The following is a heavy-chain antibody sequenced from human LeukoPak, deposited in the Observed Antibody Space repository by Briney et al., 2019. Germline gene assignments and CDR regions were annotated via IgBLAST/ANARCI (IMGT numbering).Heavy chain of an antibody. Sequence: PGGSLRLSCAASGFTFSSYWMSWVRQAPGKGLEWVANIKQDGSEKYYVDSVKGRFTISRDNAKNSLYLQMNSLRAEDTAVYYCARDLGLLWFGEFEAFDYWGQGTLVTVSS. CDR3: ARDLGLLWFGEFEAFDY. CDR1: GFTFSSYW. CDR2: IKQDGSEK. D-gene: IGHD3-10*01. J-gene: IGHJ4*02. V-gene: IGHV3-7*01.